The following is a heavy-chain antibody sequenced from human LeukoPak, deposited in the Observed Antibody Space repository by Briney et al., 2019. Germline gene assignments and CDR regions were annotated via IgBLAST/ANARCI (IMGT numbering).Heavy chain of an antibody. Sequence: PGGSLRLSCAASGFTFSSYEMNWVRQAPGKGLEWVSYISSSGSTIYYADSVKGRFTISRDNAKNSLYLQMNSLRAEDTAVYYCARVVSMIVVVGVGEMDVWGKGTTVTISS. J-gene: IGHJ6*04. D-gene: IGHD3-22*01. V-gene: IGHV3-48*03. CDR1: GFTFSSYE. CDR3: ARVVSMIVVVGVGEMDV. CDR2: ISSSGSTI.